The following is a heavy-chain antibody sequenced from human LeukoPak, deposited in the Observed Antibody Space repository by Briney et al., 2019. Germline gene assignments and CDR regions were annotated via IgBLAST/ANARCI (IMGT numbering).Heavy chain of an antibody. CDR1: GFTFSSYG. CDR3: ANLVAATNPLDY. Sequence: GGSLRLSCAASGFTFSSYGMHWVRQAPGKGLEWVAVISYDGSNKYYADSVKGRFTISRDNSKNTLYLQMNSLRAEDTAVYYCANLVAATNPLDYWGQGTLVTVSS. J-gene: IGHJ4*02. CDR2: ISYDGSNK. V-gene: IGHV3-30*18. D-gene: IGHD2-15*01.